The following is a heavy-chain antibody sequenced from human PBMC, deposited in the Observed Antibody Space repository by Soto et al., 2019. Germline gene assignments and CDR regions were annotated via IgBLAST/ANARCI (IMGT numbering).Heavy chain of an antibody. V-gene: IGHV3-9*01. CDR3: ARPARMGYYYYMDV. CDR2: ISWNSGSI. D-gene: IGHD2-2*01. CDR1: GFTFDDYA. Sequence: PGGSLRLSCAASGFTFDDYAMHWVRQAPGKGLEWVSGISWNSGSIGYADSVKGRFTISRDNAKNSLYLQMNSLRAEDTALYYCARPARMGYYYYMDVWGKGTTVTVSS. J-gene: IGHJ6*03.